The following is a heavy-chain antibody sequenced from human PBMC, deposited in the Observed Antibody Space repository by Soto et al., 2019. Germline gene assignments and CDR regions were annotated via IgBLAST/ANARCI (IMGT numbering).Heavy chain of an antibody. Sequence: QVQLVQSGAEVKKPGASVKVSCKASGFTFTDYGLHWVRQAPGQRLEWMGWIDVANGYTKYSQKFQDRVIITRDTSARTGYMELSSLRSEDTAVYYCAKDGWVTTWRLGPWGQGALVTVSS. CDR3: AKDGWVTTWRLGP. J-gene: IGHJ5*02. CDR2: IDVANGYT. CDR1: GFTFTDYG. V-gene: IGHV1-3*01. D-gene: IGHD5-18*01.